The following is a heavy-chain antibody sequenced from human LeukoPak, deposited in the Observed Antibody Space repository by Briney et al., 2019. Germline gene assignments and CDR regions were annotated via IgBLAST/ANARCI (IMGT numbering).Heavy chain of an antibody. CDR3: ARSPRKDYYDSSGYHLLDY. CDR1: GGTFSSYA. CDR2: IIPILGIA. Sequence: ASVKVSCKASGGTFSSYAISWVRQAPGQGLEWMGRIIPILGIANYAQKFQGRVTITADKSTSTAYMELSSLRSEDTAVYYCARSPRKDYYDSSGYHLLDYWGQGTLVTVSS. D-gene: IGHD3-22*01. V-gene: IGHV1-69*04. J-gene: IGHJ4*02.